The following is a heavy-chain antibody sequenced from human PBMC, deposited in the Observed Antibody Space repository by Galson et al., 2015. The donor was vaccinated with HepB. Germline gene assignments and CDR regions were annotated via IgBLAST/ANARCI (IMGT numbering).Heavy chain of an antibody. V-gene: IGHV3-23*01. J-gene: IGHJ4*02. CDR1: GFSFAAYA. D-gene: IGHD3-3*01. Sequence: SLRLSCAASGFSFAAYAMSWVRQAPGKGLEWVSSISGGGQNTYYADALRGRITISRDNSKNTVYLQVISLRDVDTAMYYCAKDPDFDFYSEKSTTFDYWGRGTLVTVSS. CDR3: AKDPDFDFYSEKSTTFDY. CDR2: ISGGGQNT.